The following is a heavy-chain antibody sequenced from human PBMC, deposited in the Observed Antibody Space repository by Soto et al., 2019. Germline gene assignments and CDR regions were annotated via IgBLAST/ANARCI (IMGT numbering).Heavy chain of an antibody. CDR3: ARSKRYCRGGSCYWDWFDP. D-gene: IGHD2-15*01. Sequence: QVQLVQSGGEVKKPGASVKVSCKASGYTFISHAITWVRQAPGQGLEWMGWISGYNGDTNYAQDLQGRVTMTTDTSTSTAYMEMRSLRSDDAAVYYCARSKRYCRGGSCYWDWFDPWSQGTLVTVSS. CDR1: GYTFISHA. J-gene: IGHJ5*02. CDR2: ISGYNGDT. V-gene: IGHV1-18*01.